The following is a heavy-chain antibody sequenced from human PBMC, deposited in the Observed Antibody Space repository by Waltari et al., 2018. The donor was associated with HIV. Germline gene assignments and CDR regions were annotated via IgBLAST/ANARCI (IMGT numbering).Heavy chain of an antibody. CDR1: GFTFSRYW. CDR3: ASGYSSSWRSDYYYYGMDV. J-gene: IGHJ6*02. CDR2: VNSEGSST. Sequence: EVQLVESGGGLVQPGGSLRLSCAAYGFTFSRYWMHWVRQAPGKGLVWVSRVNSEGSSTSYADSWKGGFTISRDNAKNRLYLQMNGRRAEDTAVYYCASGYSSSWRSDYYYYGMDVWGQGTTVTVS. D-gene: IGHD6-13*01. V-gene: IGHV3-74*01.